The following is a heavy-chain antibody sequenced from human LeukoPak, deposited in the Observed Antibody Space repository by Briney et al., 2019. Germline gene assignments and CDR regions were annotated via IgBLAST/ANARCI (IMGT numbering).Heavy chain of an antibody. J-gene: IGHJ4*02. CDR3: AREGPRAAAGTYPDY. V-gene: IGHV1-46*02. D-gene: IGHD6-13*01. CDR2: INPSGATT. Sequence: ASVKVSCKTSGYTFNSYGISWVRQAPGQGLEWMGIINPSGATTTYAQIFQGRVTMTRDTSTSTVYMELSSLRSEDTAVYYCAREGPRAAAGTYPDYWGQGTLVTVSS. CDR1: GYTFNSYG.